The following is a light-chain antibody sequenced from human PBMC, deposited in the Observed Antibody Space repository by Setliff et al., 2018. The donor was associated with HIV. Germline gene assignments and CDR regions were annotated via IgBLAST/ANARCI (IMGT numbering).Light chain of an antibody. CDR3: QQTDSTRRS. J-gene: IGKJ1*01. CDR1: QNIRKY. CDR2: AAS. Sequence: DIQMTQSPSSLSASVGDRVTLTCRASQNIRKYLNWYQQKPGEAPKLLIYAASTLHSGVPSRFSGGGSGTDFTLTITGLQPEDFVTYYCQQTDSTRRSFGQGTKVDIK. V-gene: IGKV1-39*01.